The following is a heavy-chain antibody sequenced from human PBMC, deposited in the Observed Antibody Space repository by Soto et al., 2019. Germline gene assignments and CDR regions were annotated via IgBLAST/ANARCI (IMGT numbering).Heavy chain of an antibody. J-gene: IGHJ4*02. Sequence: PGGSLRLSCAASGFTFSSYAMSWVRQAPGKGLEWVSAISGSGGSTYYADSVKGRFTISRDNSKNTLYLQMNSLRAEDTAVYYCAKPNYYDILTGSHPFDYWGQGTLVTVSS. CDR1: GFTFSSYA. CDR2: ISGSGGST. D-gene: IGHD3-9*01. V-gene: IGHV3-23*01. CDR3: AKPNYYDILTGSHPFDY.